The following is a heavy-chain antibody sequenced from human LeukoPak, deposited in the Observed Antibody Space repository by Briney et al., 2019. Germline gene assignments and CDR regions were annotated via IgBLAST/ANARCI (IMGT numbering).Heavy chain of an antibody. CDR1: GGTFSSYA. D-gene: IGHD3-22*01. CDR3: ARVYYDSSGTGFFDI. Sequence: ASVKVSCKASGGTFSSYAISWVRQAPGQGLEWMGRIIPIFGIANYAQKFQGRVTITADKSTSTAYMELSSLRSEGTAVYYCARVYYDSSGTGFFDIWGQGTMVTVSS. J-gene: IGHJ3*02. V-gene: IGHV1-69*04. CDR2: IIPIFGIA.